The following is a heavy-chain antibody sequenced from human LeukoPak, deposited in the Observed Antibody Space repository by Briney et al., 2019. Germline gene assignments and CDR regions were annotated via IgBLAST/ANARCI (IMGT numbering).Heavy chain of an antibody. CDR3: AKGGGTYLDWYFDL. J-gene: IGHJ2*01. CDR2: TSWNSGSI. V-gene: IGHV3-9*01. Sequence: PGRSLRLSCAASGFTFDDYAMHWVRQAPGKGLEWVSGTSWNSGSIDYADSVKGRFTISRDNAKNSLYLQMNSLRAEDTALYYCAKGGGTYLDWYFDLWGRGTLVTVSS. CDR1: GFTFDDYA. D-gene: IGHD1-26*01.